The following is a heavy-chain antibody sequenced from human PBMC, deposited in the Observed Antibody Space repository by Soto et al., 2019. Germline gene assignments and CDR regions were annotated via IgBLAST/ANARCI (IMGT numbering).Heavy chain of an antibody. D-gene: IGHD3-3*01. J-gene: IGHJ6*03. CDR1: GYTFTSYD. CDR3: ASGDYDFWSGYYVRGGFMDV. Sequence: ASVKVSCKASGYTFTSYDINWVRQATGQGLEWMGWMNPHSGSTGFARKFQGRVTMTRNSSINTAYMELGNLRSEDTAVYYCASGDYDFWSGYYVRGGFMDVWGKGTTVTVSS. CDR2: MNPHSGST. V-gene: IGHV1-8*01.